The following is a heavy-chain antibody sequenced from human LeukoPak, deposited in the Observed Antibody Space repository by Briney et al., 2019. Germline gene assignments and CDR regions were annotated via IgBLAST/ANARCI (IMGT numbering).Heavy chain of an antibody. CDR3: VRDWGYDSSGYWQKYFDT. J-gene: IGHJ4*02. V-gene: IGHV3-74*01. CDR1: GFTFSSYW. CDR2: INHDGSST. Sequence: GGSLRLSCAASGFTFSSYWMHWVRQAPGKGLVWVSRINHDGSSTNYADSVKGRFTISRDNAKNTLYLQMNSLRAEDTAVYYCVRDWGYDSSGYWQKYFDTWGQGTLVTVSS. D-gene: IGHD3-22*01.